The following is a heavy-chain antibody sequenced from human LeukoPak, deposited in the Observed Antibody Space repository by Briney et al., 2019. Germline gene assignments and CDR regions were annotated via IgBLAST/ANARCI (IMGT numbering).Heavy chain of an antibody. CDR3: ARQTGSGLFTLP. D-gene: IGHD3/OR15-3a*01. Sequence: SETLSLTCTVSGGSISSSSYYWGWIRQPPGKGLEWIGSIYYSGSTNYNPSLKSRVTISIDSSKNQFSLMLSSVTAADTAVYYCARQTGSGLFTLPGGQGTLVTVSS. CDR2: IYYSGST. CDR1: GGSISSSSYY. J-gene: IGHJ4*02. V-gene: IGHV4-39*01.